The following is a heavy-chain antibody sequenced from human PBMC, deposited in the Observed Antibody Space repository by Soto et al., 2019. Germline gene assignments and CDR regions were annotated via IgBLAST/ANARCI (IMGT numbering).Heavy chain of an antibody. CDR3: ARNSEDDTAMVTFVP. CDR2: IYWDDDK. CDR1: GFSLSTSGVG. Sequence: SGPTLVNHKQTLRLTCTFSGFSLSTSGVGVGWIRQPPGKALEWLALIYWDDDKRYSPSLKSRLTITKDTSKNQVVLTMTNMDPVDTATYYCARNSEDDTAMVTFVPWGQGTLVTVSS. V-gene: IGHV2-5*02. D-gene: IGHD5-18*01. J-gene: IGHJ5*02.